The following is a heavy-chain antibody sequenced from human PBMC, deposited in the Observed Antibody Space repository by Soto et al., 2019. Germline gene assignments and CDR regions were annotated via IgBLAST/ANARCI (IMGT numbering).Heavy chain of an antibody. V-gene: IGHV3-30*18. CDR1: GFSFSNYG. CDR3: AKVPATEDYYGMDV. Sequence: QVLLVESGGGVVQPGRSLRLSCEASGFSFSNYGMHWVRQAPGKGLEWVAVVSFDGSSSFYADSVKGRFTISRDNSKNTVFLPMNSLKPEDTGVYYCAKVPATEDYYGMDVWGQGTTVTVSS. J-gene: IGHJ6*02. CDR2: VSFDGSSS.